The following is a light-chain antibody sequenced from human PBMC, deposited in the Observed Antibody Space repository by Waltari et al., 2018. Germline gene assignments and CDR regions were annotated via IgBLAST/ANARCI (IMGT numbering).Light chain of an antibody. CDR1: STGVGDCNY. J-gene: IGLJ3*02. V-gene: IGLV2-14*03. CDR2: DVT. Sequence: QSALTQPASVSGSPGQPITISGTGASTGVGDCNYVSWYQQIPGKAPKVIIYDVTKRPSGVSNRFSGSKSGNSASLSISGLQAEDEAHYYCCSYAGRSTWVFGGGTKVTVL. CDR3: CSYAGRSTWV.